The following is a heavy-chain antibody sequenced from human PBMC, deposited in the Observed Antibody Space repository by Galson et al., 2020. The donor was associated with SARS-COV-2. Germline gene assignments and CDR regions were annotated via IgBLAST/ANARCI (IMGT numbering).Heavy chain of an antibody. J-gene: IGHJ3*02. CDR2: ISSSSSTI. CDR1: GFTFSSYS. Sequence: GGSLRLSCAASGFTFSSYSMNWVRQAPGKGLEWVSYISSSSSTIYYADSVKGRFTISRDNAKNSLYLQMNSLRAEDTAVYYCAILGAHNYSNPDAFDIWGQGTMVTVSS. D-gene: IGHD4-4*01. V-gene: IGHV3-48*01. CDR3: AILGAHNYSNPDAFDI.